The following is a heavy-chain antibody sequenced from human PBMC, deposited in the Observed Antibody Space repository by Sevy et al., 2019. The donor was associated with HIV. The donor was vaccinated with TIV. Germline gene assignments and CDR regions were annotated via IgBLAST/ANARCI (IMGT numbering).Heavy chain of an antibody. Sequence: GGSLRLSCTASGFTFSSYDMNWVHQAPGKGLEWASKISSSGSSIYYADSVKGRFTISRDNAKNSLNLQMNSLRAEDTAVYYCTRNGGAFDNGFDPWGQGTLVTVSS. CDR2: ISSSGSSI. J-gene: IGHJ5*02. D-gene: IGHD2-8*01. V-gene: IGHV3-48*03. CDR1: GFTFSSYD. CDR3: TRNGGAFDNGFDP.